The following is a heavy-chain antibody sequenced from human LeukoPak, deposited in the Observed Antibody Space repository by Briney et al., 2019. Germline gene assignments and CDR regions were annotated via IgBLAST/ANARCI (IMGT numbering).Heavy chain of an antibody. D-gene: IGHD5-18*01. CDR2: ISSSGSTI. V-gene: IGHV3-48*03. CDR3: ARVDEGYSYGLPDY. Sequence: PPGRSLRLSCAASGFTFSSYEMNWVRQAPGKGLEWVSYISSSGSTIYYADSVKGRFTISRDNAKNSLYLQMNSLRAEDTAVYYCARVDEGYSYGLPDYWGQGTLVTVSS. CDR1: GFTFSSYE. J-gene: IGHJ4*02.